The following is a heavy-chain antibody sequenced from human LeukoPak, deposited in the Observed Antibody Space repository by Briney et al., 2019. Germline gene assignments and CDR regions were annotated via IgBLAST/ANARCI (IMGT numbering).Heavy chain of an antibody. D-gene: IGHD2-8*01. CDR2: IYHSGST. CDR3: ARALNGYFDS. Sequence: SETLSLTCAVSGYSISSGYYWGCIRQPPGKGLEWVGTIYHSGSTYYNPSLKSRVTISLDTSKNQFSLKLSSVTAADTAVYYCARALNGYFDSWGQGTLVTVSS. CDR1: GYSISSGYY. J-gene: IGHJ4*02. V-gene: IGHV4-38-2*01.